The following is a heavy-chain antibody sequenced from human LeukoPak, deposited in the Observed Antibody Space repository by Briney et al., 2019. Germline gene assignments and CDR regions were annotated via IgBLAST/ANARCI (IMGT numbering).Heavy chain of an antibody. Sequence: GGSLRLSCAASGFTFSSYGMHWVRQAPGKGLEWVAVISYDGSNKYYADSVKGRFTISRDNSKNTLYLQMNSLRAEDTAVYYCAKDRGYNNLFDYWGQGTLVTVSS. CDR2: ISYDGSNK. D-gene: IGHD5-24*01. CDR3: AKDRGYNNLFDY. CDR1: GFTFSSYG. V-gene: IGHV3-30*18. J-gene: IGHJ4*02.